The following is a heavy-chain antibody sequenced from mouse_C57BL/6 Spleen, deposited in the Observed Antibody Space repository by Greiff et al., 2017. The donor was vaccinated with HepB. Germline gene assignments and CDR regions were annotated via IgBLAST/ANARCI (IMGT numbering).Heavy chain of an antibody. CDR2: ISDGGSYT. CDR1: GFTFSSYA. J-gene: IGHJ1*03. CDR3: ARDYYGSSSRYFDV. D-gene: IGHD1-1*01. Sequence: DVQLVESGGGLVKPGGSLKLSCAASGFTFSSYAMSWVRQTPEKRLEWVATISDGGSYTYYPDNVKGRFTISRDNAKNNLYLQMSHLKSEDTAMYYCARDYYGSSSRYFDVWGTGTTVTVSS. V-gene: IGHV5-4*01.